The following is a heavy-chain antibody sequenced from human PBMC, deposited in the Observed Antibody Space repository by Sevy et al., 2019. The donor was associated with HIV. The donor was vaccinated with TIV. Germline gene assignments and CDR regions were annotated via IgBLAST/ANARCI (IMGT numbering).Heavy chain of an antibody. CDR1: GGTFSSYA. CDR3: AGGDIVVVPAAIDYYYYYGMDV. Sequence: ASVKVSCKASGGTFSSYAISWVRQAPGQGLEWMGGIIPIFGTANYAQKFQGRVTITADESTSTAYMELGSLRSEDTAAYYCAGGDIVVVPAAIDYYYYYGMDVWGQGTTVTVSS. J-gene: IGHJ6*02. CDR2: IIPIFGTA. D-gene: IGHD2-2*01. V-gene: IGHV1-69*13.